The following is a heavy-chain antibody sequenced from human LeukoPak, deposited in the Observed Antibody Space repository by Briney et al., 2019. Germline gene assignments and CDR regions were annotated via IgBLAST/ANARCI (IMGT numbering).Heavy chain of an antibody. D-gene: IGHD3-10*01. CDR1: GFTFSSYG. CDR2: ISGSGGST. CDR3: AKDRLGGFGELSYYMDV. J-gene: IGHJ6*03. V-gene: IGHV3-23*01. Sequence: GGSLRLSCAASGFTFSSYGMSWVRQAPGKGLEWVSAISGSGGSTYYADSVKGRFTISRDNSKNTLYLQMNSLRAEDTAVYYCAKDRLGGFGELSYYMDVWGKGTTVTISS.